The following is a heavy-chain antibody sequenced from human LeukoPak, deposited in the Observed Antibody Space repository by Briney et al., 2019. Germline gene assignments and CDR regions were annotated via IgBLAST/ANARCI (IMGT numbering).Heavy chain of an antibody. CDR1: GFTFSSYA. Sequence: GGSLRLSCAASGFTFSSYAMSWVRQAPGKGLEWVAGISGSAGGTIYAASVKGRFTISRDNPKNTLYLQMNSLRAEDTAVYFCAKRGIVIRAVIIVGFHKEAYYFDDWGQGALVTVSS. J-gene: IGHJ4*02. V-gene: IGHV3-23*01. D-gene: IGHD3-10*01. CDR2: ISGSAGGT. CDR3: AKRGIVIRAVIIVGFHKEAYYFDD.